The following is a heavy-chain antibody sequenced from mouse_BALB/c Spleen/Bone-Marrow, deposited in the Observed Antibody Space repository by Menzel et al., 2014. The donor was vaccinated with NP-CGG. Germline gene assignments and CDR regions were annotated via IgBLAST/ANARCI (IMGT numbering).Heavy chain of an antibody. CDR1: GFNIKDTY. CDR3: ARYGNGLMDY. J-gene: IGHJ4*01. CDR2: IDTANGNT. V-gene: IGHV14-3*02. Sequence: EVQLQQSGAELVKSGASVKLSCTASGFNIKDTYMHWVKQRPEQGPEWIGRIDTANGNTKYDPKFQGKATITADTSSNTAYLQPSSLTSEDTAVYYCARYGNGLMDYWGQGTSVTVSS. D-gene: IGHD2-1*01.